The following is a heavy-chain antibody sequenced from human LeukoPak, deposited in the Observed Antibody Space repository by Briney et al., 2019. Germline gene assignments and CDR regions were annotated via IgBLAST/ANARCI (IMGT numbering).Heavy chain of an antibody. CDR2: IYYSGRT. CDR1: GGSISSSSYY. Sequence: SETLSLTCTVSGGSISSSSYYWGWIRQPPGKGLEWIGSIYYSGRTYYNPSLKSRVTISVDTSKNHFSLKLSSVTAADTAVYYCARLGYCTSTACEWGQGTLVTVSS. J-gene: IGHJ4*02. CDR3: ARLGYCTSTACE. D-gene: IGHD2-2*01. V-gene: IGHV4-39*01.